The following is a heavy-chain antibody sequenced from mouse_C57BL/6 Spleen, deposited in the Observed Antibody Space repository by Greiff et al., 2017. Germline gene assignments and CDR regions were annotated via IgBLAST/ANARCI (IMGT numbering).Heavy chain of an antibody. Sequence: VQLQQPGAELVKPGASVKLSCKASGYTFTSYWMHWVKQRPGQGLEWIGMIHPNSGSTNYNEKFKSKATLTVDKSSSTAYMQLSSLTSEDSAVYYCARGGGIDYYAMDYWGQGTSVTVSS. CDR2: IHPNSGST. J-gene: IGHJ4*01. CDR1: GYTFTSYW. V-gene: IGHV1-64*01. CDR3: ARGGGIDYYAMDY.